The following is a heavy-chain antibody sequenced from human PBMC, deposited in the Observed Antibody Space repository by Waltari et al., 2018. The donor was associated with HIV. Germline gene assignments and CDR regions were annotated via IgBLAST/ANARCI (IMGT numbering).Heavy chain of an antibody. J-gene: IGHJ3*01. V-gene: IGHV4-59*01. CDR1: GRSISPYS. D-gene: IGHD3-16*01. CDR2: IYHIGYS. CDR3: ARGDAPLVHSPSDAFHF. Sequence: QVQLQESGPGLVKPSETLSLPCTVPGRSISPYSLPCTRQSPGKGLEWIGFIYHIGYSKYNPSLESRVTMSVDTSQTLFSLTLNSVTTADTAIYYCARGDAPLVHSPSDAFHFWGQGTLVAVSS.